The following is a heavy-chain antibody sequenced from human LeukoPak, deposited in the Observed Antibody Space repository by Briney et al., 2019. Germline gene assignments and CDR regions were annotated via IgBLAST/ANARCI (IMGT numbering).Heavy chain of an antibody. CDR2: IYHSGST. CDR1: GGSLSSGGYS. CDR3: AREIPAWGYFDY. J-gene: IGHJ4*02. Sequence: SETLSLTCAVSGGSLSSGGYSWSWIRQPPGKGLEWIGYIYHSGSTYYNPSLKSRVTISVDRSKNQFSLKLGSVTAADTAVYYCAREIPAWGYFDYWGQGTLVTVSS. V-gene: IGHV4-30-2*01. D-gene: IGHD3-16*01.